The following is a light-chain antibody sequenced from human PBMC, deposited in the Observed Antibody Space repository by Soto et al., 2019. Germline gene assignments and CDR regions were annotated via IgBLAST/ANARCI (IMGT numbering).Light chain of an antibody. J-gene: IGKJ1*01. CDR3: QQYGTSPWT. CDR1: QSVNSDY. Sequence: EIVLTQSPGTLSLFPGERATLSCRATQSVNSDYLAWYQQKPGQAPRLLIYIASRRATGIPDRFSSSGSGTDFTLTINRLEPEDFAVYYCQQYGTSPWTFGQGTKVEN. CDR2: IAS. V-gene: IGKV3-20*01.